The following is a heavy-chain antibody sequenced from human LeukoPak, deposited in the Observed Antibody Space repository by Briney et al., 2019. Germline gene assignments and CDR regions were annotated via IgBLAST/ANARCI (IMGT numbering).Heavy chain of an antibody. CDR1: GYTFTSYG. D-gene: IGHD6-6*01. CDR2: ISAYNGNT. J-gene: IGHJ4*02. V-gene: IGHV1-18*01. Sequence: AAVKVSCKASGYTFTSYGISGVRQAPGQGVAWMGWISAYNGNTNYAQKLQGRVTMTTDTSTSTAYMELTSLRSDDTAVYYCAREGQLVRGDYWGQGTLVTVSS. CDR3: AREGQLVRGDY.